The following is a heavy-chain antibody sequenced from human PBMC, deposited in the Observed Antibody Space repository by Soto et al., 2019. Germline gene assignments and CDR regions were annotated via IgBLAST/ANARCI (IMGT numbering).Heavy chain of an antibody. CDR3: AKDTSRSPVEMATIIDY. J-gene: IGHJ4*02. CDR1: GFTFSGYG. V-gene: IGHV3-30*18. D-gene: IGHD5-12*01. CDR2: ISYDGSNK. Sequence: VGSLRLSCAASGFTFSGYGMHWVRQAPGKGLEWVAVISYDGSNKYYADSVKGRFTISRDNSKNTLYLQMNSLRADDTAVYYCAKDTSRSPVEMATIIDYWGQGTLVTVS.